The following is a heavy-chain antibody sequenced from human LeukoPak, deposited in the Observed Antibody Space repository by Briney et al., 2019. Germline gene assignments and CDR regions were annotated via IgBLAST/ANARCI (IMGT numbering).Heavy chain of an antibody. Sequence: RAGGSLRLSCAASGFTFDDYAMHWVRQAPGKGLEWVSGISWNSGSIGYADSVKGRFTISRDNAKNSLYLQMNSLRAEDMALYYCARGGLVRVYDNSAYYGHGWGQGTLVTVSS. CDR3: ARGGLVRVYDNSAYYGHG. CDR1: GFTFDDYA. D-gene: IGHD3-22*01. V-gene: IGHV3-9*03. J-gene: IGHJ4*02. CDR2: ISWNSGSI.